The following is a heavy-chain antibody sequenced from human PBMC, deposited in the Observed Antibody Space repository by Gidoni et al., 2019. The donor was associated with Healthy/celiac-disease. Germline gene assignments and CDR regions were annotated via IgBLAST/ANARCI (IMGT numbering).Heavy chain of an antibody. CDR2: INHSGST. J-gene: IGHJ4*02. CDR1: GGSFSGYY. Sequence: QVQLQQWGAGLLKPSETLSLTCAVYGGSFSGYYWSWIRQPPGKGLEWIGEINHSGSTNYNPSLKSRVTISVDTSKNQFSLKLSSVTAADTAVYYCARGRIVGAIYFDYWGQGTLVTVSS. CDR3: ARGRIVGAIYFDY. D-gene: IGHD1-26*01. V-gene: IGHV4-34*01.